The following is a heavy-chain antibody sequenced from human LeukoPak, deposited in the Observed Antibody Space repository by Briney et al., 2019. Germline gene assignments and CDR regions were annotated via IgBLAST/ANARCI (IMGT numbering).Heavy chain of an antibody. Sequence: PGRPLRLSCAASGFIFSSYFMHWVRQAPGKGLEWVAVISYDGNNKYYADSVKGRFTISRDNSKNTLYLQMNSLRAEDTAVYYCAREWDLTGYYFDYWGQGTLVTVSS. CDR1: GFIFSSYF. D-gene: IGHD3-9*01. CDR2: ISYDGNNK. CDR3: AREWDLTGYYFDY. J-gene: IGHJ4*02. V-gene: IGHV3-30*04.